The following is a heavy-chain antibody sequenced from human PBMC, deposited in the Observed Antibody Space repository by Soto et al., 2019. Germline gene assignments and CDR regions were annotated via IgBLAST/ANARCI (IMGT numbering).Heavy chain of an antibody. CDR2: SSVYKGDT. D-gene: IGHD6-19*01. Sequence: QVQLVQSGAEVKKPGASVKVSCKTSGYTFSSYGIIWVRQAPGQGLEWMGWSSVYKGDTNYAQKFQGRDTMTTDAATSTASMELRSLRSDDTAVYYCAKGHVRGGLTEWLVPFDYWGQGTLVTVSS. J-gene: IGHJ4*02. CDR3: AKGHVRGGLTEWLVPFDY. V-gene: IGHV1-18*04. CDR1: GYTFSSYG.